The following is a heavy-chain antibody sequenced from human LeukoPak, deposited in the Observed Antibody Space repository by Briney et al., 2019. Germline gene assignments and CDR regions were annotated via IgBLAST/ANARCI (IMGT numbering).Heavy chain of an antibody. V-gene: IGHV4-59*01. CDR1: GGSISSYY. J-gene: IGHJ4*02. CDR3: ARVGSSWRYFDY. Sequence: PSETLSLTCTVSGGSISSYYWSWIRQPPGKELEWIGYIYYSRSTNYNPSLKSRVTISVDTSKNQFSLKLSSVTAADTAVYYCARVGSSWRYFDYWGQGTLVTVSS. D-gene: IGHD6-13*01. CDR2: IYYSRST.